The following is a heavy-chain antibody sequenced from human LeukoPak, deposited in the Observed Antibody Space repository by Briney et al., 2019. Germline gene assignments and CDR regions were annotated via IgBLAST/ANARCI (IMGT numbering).Heavy chain of an antibody. CDR2: LYSGGST. V-gene: IGHV3-23*03. CDR1: GFTFSSYA. CDR3: AKDSPHCSGGSCYSGWFDP. J-gene: IGHJ5*02. Sequence: GGSLRLSCAASGFTFSSYAMSWVRQAPGKGLEWVSVLYSGGSTNYADSVKGRFTISRDNSKNTLYLQMNSLRAEDTAVYYCAKDSPHCSGGSCYSGWFDPWGQGTLVTVSS. D-gene: IGHD2-15*01.